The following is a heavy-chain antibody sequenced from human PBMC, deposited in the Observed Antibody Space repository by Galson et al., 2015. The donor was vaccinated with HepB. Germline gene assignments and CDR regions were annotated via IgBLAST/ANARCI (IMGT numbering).Heavy chain of an antibody. CDR3: AKDGIYMYYYDSSGLTYYFDY. CDR1: GFTFSSYG. J-gene: IGHJ4*02. CDR2: ISYDGSNK. V-gene: IGHV3-30*18. Sequence: SLRLSCAASGFTFSSYGMHWIRQAPGKGLGWVAVISYDGSNKYYADSVKGRFTISRDNSKNTLYLQMNSLRAEDTAVYHCAKDGIYMYYYDSSGLTYYFDYWGQGTLVTVSS. D-gene: IGHD3-22*01.